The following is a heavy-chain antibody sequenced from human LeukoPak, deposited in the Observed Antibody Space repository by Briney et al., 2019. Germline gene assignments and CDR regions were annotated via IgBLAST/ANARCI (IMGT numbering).Heavy chain of an antibody. CDR1: GFTFSNYG. CDR2: ISSAGTT. V-gene: IGHV3-66*01. Sequence: PGGSLRLSCAASGFTFSNYGMHWVRQAPGKGLEWVSIISSAGTTYYADSVKGRFTISRDNSKNTVYLQVNSLRDEDTAVYYCARDLEAANTYYFDYWGQGTMVTVSS. J-gene: IGHJ4*02. D-gene: IGHD6-13*01. CDR3: ARDLEAANTYYFDY.